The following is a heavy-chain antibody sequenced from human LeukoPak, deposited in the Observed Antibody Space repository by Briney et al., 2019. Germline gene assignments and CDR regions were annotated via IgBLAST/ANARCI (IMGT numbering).Heavy chain of an antibody. CDR1: GFTFSSYA. CDR3: AKDFSLWFGEMTVDAFDI. CDR2: ISGSGGST. Sequence: GGALRLSCAASGFTFSSYAMSWVRQAPGKGLEWVSDISGSGGSTYYADSLKGRFTISRDNSKNTLYLQMNSLRAEDTAVYYCAKDFSLWFGEMTVDAFDIWGQGTMVTVSS. D-gene: IGHD3-10*01. V-gene: IGHV3-23*01. J-gene: IGHJ3*02.